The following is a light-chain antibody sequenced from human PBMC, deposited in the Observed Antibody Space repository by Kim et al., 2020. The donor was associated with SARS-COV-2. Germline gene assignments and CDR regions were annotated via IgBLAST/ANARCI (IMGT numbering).Light chain of an antibody. CDR3: YSAADNNWV. CDR1: VLAKKY. Sequence: SVSPGQTARITCSGDVLAKKYARWFQQKPGQDPVLVIYKDSERPSGIPERFSGSSSGTTVTLTISGAQVEDEADYYCYSAADNNWVFGGGTQLTVL. V-gene: IGLV3-27*01. CDR2: KDS. J-gene: IGLJ3*02.